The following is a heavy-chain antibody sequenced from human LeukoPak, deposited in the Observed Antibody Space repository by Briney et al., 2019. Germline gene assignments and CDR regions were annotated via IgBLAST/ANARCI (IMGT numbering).Heavy chain of an antibody. D-gene: IGHD3-10*01. CDR1: GGSISSYY. Sequence: SETLSLTCTVSGGSISSYYWSWLRQPPGKGLEWIGYIYYSGSTNYNPSLKSRVTILVDTSKNQFSLKLSSVTAADTAVYYCARDSGHYWGQGTLVTVSS. V-gene: IGHV4-59*01. CDR3: ARDSGHY. J-gene: IGHJ4*02. CDR2: IYYSGST.